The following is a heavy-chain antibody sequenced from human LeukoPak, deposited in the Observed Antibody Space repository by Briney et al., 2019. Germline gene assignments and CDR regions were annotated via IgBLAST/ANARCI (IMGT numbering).Heavy chain of an antibody. CDR1: GFTFSTYA. J-gene: IGHJ4*02. Sequence: PGGSLRLSCAASGFTFSTYAMSWVRQAPGKGLEWVSAICGSDGSRYYADSVKGRFTISRDNAKNSLYLQMNSLRAEDTAVYYCASPIAYVVRGVISDYWGQGTLVTVSS. CDR2: ICGSDGSR. V-gene: IGHV3-23*01. CDR3: ASPIAYVVRGVISDY. D-gene: IGHD3-10*01.